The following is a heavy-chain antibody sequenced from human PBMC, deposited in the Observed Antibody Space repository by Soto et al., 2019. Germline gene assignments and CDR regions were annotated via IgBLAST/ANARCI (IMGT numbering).Heavy chain of an antibody. J-gene: IGHJ6*02. CDR2: INHSGST. Sequence: SETLSLTCAVYGGSFSGYYWSWIRQPPGKGLEWIGEINHSGSTNYNPPLKSRVTISVDTSKNQFSLKLSSVTAADTAVYYCARDRYSGYGMDVWGQGTTVTVSS. D-gene: IGHD6-13*01. V-gene: IGHV4-34*01. CDR3: ARDRYSGYGMDV. CDR1: GGSFSGYY.